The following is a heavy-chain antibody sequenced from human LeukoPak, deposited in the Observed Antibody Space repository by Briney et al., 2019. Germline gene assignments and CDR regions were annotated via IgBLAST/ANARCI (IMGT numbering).Heavy chain of an antibody. CDR3: ARSSGWKYNIDY. V-gene: IGHV1-2*02. J-gene: IGHJ4*02. CDR2: INPNSGGT. CDR1: GYTFTGYY. D-gene: IGHD6-19*01. Sequence: ASVKVSCKASGYTFTGYYMHWVRQAPGQGLEWMGWINPNSGGTNYAQKFQGRVTMTRDTSISTAYMELSRLRSDDTAMYYCARSSGWKYNIDYWGQGTLFTVSS.